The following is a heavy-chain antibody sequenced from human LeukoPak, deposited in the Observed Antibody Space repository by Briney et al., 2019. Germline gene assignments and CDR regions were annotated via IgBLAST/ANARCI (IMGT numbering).Heavy chain of an antibody. CDR1: GFTFDDYG. CDR3: ARDLDSSSFFGSGYWFDP. J-gene: IGHJ5*02. D-gene: IGHD6-6*01. V-gene: IGHV3-20*04. CDR2: INWNGGST. Sequence: GGSLRPSCAASGFTFDDYGMSWVRQAPGKGLEWVSGINWNGGSTGYADSVKGRFTISRDNAKNSLYLQMNSLRAEDTALYYCARDLDSSSFFGSGYWFDPWGQGTLVTVSS.